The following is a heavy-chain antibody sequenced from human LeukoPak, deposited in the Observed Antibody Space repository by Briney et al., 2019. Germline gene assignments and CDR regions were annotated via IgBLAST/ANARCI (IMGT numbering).Heavy chain of an antibody. Sequence: SETLSLTCTVSGGSISTYSWSWIRQPPGKGLEWIGYIYYSGSTNYNPSLKSRLTISVDTSKNQISLKLSSVTAADTAVYYCARHVRAGFGDSYYFDYWGQGTLVTVSS. CDR3: ARHVRAGFGDSYYFDY. D-gene: IGHD4-17*01. CDR2: IYYSGST. CDR1: GGSISTYS. J-gene: IGHJ4*02. V-gene: IGHV4-59*08.